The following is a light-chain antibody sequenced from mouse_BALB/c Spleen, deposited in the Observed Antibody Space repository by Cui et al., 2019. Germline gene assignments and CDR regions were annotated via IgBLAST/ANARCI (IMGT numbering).Light chain of an antibody. CDR2: YGA. J-gene: IGKJ2*01. Sequence: ILLTQSPAILSVSPGERVSFSCRASQSIGPSIHWDEQRTKGSQRRRRKYGAEGSSGSPARCSGRGGGTDFTLSINSVESEDIADYYCQQSNSWYTFGGGTKLEIK. CDR1: QSIGPS. V-gene: IGKV5-48*01. CDR3: QQSNSWYT.